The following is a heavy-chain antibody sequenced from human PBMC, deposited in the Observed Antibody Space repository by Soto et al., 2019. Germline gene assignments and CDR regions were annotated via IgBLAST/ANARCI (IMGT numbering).Heavy chain of an antibody. V-gene: IGHV3-30*03. D-gene: IGHD2-15*01. CDR1: GFSFSSYA. Sequence: PGGSLRLSCAASGFSFSSYAMHWFRQAPGKGLEWVALISYDGSNEYYADSVKGRFTISRDNSKNTLYLQMNSLRAEDTAVYYCARDYSMVVVVPGYWGQGTLVPVAS. J-gene: IGHJ4*02. CDR3: ARDYSMVVVVPGY. CDR2: ISYDGSNE.